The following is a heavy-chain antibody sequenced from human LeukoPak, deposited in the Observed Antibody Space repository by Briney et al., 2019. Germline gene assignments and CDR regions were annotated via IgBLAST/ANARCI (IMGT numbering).Heavy chain of an antibody. CDR2: IYPGDSDT. D-gene: IGHD3-22*01. CDR1: GYSFTSYW. V-gene: IGHV5-51*07. Sequence: TRGESLKISCKGSGYSFTSYWIGWVHQMPGKGLEWMGIIYPGDSDTRYSPSFQGQVTISADKSISTAYLQWSSLKASDTAMYYCARYYYDSSGYPDFDYWGQGTLVTVSS. CDR3: ARYYYDSSGYPDFDY. J-gene: IGHJ4*02.